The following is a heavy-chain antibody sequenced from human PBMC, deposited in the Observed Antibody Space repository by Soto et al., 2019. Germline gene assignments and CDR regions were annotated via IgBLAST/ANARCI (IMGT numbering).Heavy chain of an antibody. V-gene: IGHV3-23*01. CDR1: GFTFDDYA. Sequence: PGGSLRLSCAASGFTFDDYAMYWVRQAPGKGLEWVSTISGSGGSTYYADSVKGRFTISRDNSKNTLYLQMNSLRAEDTAVYYCAKDQGSSWYEIDYWGQGTLVTVSS. CDR2: ISGSGGST. CDR3: AKDQGSSWYEIDY. D-gene: IGHD6-13*01. J-gene: IGHJ4*02.